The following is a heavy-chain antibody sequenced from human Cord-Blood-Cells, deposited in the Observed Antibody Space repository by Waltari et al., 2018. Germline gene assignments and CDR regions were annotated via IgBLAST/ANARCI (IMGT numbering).Heavy chain of an antibody. J-gene: IGHJ4*02. CDR1: GGTFSSYA. CDR3: ASKGIGERWRAFDD. D-gene: IGHD1-26*01. V-gene: IGHV1-69*12. Sequence: QVQLVQSGAEVKKPGSSVKVSCKASGGTFSSYAISWVRQAPGQGLGWMGGSIPSFGTANDAQECQGRVTITADESTSTAYMGLSSLRSEDTAVYYCASKGIGERWRAFDDWGQGTLVTVSS. CDR2: SIPSFGTA.